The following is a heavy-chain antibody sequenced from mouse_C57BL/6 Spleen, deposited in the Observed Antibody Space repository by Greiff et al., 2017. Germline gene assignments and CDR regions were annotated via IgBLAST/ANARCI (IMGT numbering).Heavy chain of an antibody. CDR3: ARAALRFFYFDY. CDR2: ISYDGSN. J-gene: IGHJ2*01. CDR1: GYSITSGYY. D-gene: IGHD1-1*01. Sequence: EVKLVESGPGLVKPSQSLSLTCSVTGYSITSGYYWNWIRQFPGNKLEWMGYISYDGSNNYNPSLKNRISITRDTSKNQFFLKLNSVTTEDTATYYCARAALRFFYFDYWGQGTTLTVSS. V-gene: IGHV3-6*01.